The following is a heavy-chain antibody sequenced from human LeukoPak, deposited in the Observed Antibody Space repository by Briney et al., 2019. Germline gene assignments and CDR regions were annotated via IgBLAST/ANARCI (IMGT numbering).Heavy chain of an antibody. D-gene: IGHD3-10*01. CDR1: GFTFSSYS. CDR3: ALWFGELPFDY. Sequence: GGSLRLSCAASGFTFSSYSMNWVRQAPGKGLEWVSYISSSSSTIYYADSVKGRFTISRDNAKNSLYLQMNSLRAEDTAVYYCALWFGELPFDYWGQGTLVTVSS. V-gene: IGHV3-48*01. J-gene: IGHJ4*02. CDR2: ISSSSSTI.